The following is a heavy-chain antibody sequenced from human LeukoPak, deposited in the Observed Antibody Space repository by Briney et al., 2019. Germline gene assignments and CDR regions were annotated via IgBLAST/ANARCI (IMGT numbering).Heavy chain of an antibody. J-gene: IGHJ4*02. CDR3: ARESNGGYYLSY. CDR1: GFTVSSNY. Sequence: PGGSLRLSCAASGFTVSSNYMSWVRQAPGKGPEWVSVIYTAGPTYYADSVKGRFTISRDNSKNTLYLQMNSLRAEDTAVYYCARESNGGYYLSYWGQGTLVTVSS. D-gene: IGHD3-22*01. V-gene: IGHV3-66*01. CDR2: IYTAGPT.